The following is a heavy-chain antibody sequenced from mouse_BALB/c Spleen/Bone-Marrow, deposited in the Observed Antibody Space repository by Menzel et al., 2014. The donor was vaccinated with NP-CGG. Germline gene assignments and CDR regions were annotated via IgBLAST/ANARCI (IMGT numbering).Heavy chain of an antibody. Sequence: VKLVESGAELVRPGTSVKISCKASGYTFTNYWLGWVKPRPGHGLEWIGDIYPGGGYTNYNEKFKGKATLTADTSSSTASMQLSSLTSEDSAVYFCARRGTGVDYWGQGTPLSVSS. CDR3: ARRGTGVDY. CDR1: GYTFTNYW. J-gene: IGHJ2*01. V-gene: IGHV1-63*02. D-gene: IGHD4-1*01. CDR2: IYPGGGYT.